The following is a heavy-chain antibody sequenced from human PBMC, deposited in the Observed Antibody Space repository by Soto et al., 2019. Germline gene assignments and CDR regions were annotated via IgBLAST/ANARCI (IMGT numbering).Heavy chain of an antibody. CDR3: ANERLPGIAEWYFDY. V-gene: IGHV3-33*06. CDR2: IWYDGSNK. D-gene: IGHD6-13*01. J-gene: IGHJ4*02. CDR1: GFTFSSYG. Sequence: QVQLVESGGGVVQPGRSLRLSCAASGFTFSSYGMHWVRQAPGKGLEWVAVIWYDGSNKYYADSVKGRFTISRDNSKNTLYLQMNSLRAEDTAVYYCANERLPGIAEWYFDYWGQGTLVTVSS.